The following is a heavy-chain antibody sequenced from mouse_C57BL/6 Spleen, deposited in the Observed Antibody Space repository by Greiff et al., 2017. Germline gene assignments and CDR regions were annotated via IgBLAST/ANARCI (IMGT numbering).Heavy chain of an antibody. J-gene: IGHJ4*01. CDR2: IRSKSSNYAT. Sequence: EVQLVESGGGLVQPKGSLKLSCAASGFTFNTYAMHWVRQAPGKGLEWVARIRSKSSNYATYYADSVKDRFTISRDDSQSMLYLQMNNLKTEDTAMYYCVRDDGRWLLRDYAMDYWGQGTSVTVSS. V-gene: IGHV10-3*01. D-gene: IGHD2-3*01. CDR1: GFTFNTYA. CDR3: VRDDGRWLLRDYAMDY.